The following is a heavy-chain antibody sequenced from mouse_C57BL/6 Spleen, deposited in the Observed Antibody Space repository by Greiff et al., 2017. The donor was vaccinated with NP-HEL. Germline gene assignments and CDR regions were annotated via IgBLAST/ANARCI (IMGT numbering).Heavy chain of an antibody. J-gene: IGHJ3*01. Sequence: VQLQQPGAELVKPGASVKLSCKASGYTFTSYWMHWVKQRPGQGLEWIGMIHPNSGSTNYNEKFKSKATLTVDKSSSTAYMQLSSLTSEDSAVYYCAREDSSGYVGAWFAYWGQGTLVTVSA. CDR1: GYTFTSYW. V-gene: IGHV1-64*01. CDR2: IHPNSGST. D-gene: IGHD3-2*02. CDR3: AREDSSGYVGAWFAY.